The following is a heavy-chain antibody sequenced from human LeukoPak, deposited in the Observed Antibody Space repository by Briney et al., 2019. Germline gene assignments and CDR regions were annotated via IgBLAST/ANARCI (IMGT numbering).Heavy chain of an antibody. D-gene: IGHD6-13*01. CDR2: INPNSGGT. Sequence: ASLKVSCKASGSTYTGYYMHWVRQPPGHTLEWLGSINPNSGGTNHAQQFQRRVTMTRDTSISTAYMQLSRLRSDDTAVYYCARGPYSSSFDYWGQGTLVTVSS. V-gene: IGHV1-2*02. CDR1: GSTYTGYY. CDR3: ARGPYSSSFDY. J-gene: IGHJ4*02.